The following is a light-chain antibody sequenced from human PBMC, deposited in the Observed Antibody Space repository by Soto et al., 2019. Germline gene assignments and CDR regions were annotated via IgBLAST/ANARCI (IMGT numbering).Light chain of an antibody. CDR1: SSDLGAYNY. CDR3: SSYVGSNNLV. CDR2: EVS. Sequence: QSVLTQPPSASGSPGQSVTISCTGTSSDLGAYNYVSWYQQHPGKAPKVMIFEVSKRPSGVVDRFSGSRSGNTASLTVSGLQAEDEADYYCSSYVGSNNLVFGGGTKVTVL. V-gene: IGLV2-8*01. J-gene: IGLJ3*02.